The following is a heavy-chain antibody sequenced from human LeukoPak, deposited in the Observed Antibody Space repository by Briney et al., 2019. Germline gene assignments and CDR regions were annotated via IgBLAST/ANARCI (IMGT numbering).Heavy chain of an antibody. CDR3: ARDYSWGDSGWHSSYSH. CDR2: ISGSGGST. J-gene: IGHJ4*02. D-gene: IGHD6-19*01. Sequence: GGSLRLSCAASGFTFSSYDRSWVRQAPGKGLEWVSGISGSGGSTSYADSVKGRFTISRDNSKNTLFLQMNSLRAEDTALYYCARDYSWGDSGWHSSYSHCGEGTLVTVSS. V-gene: IGHV3-23*01. CDR1: GFTFSSYD.